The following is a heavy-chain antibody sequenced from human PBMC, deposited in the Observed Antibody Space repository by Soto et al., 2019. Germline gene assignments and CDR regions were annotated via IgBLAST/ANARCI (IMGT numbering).Heavy chain of an antibody. Sequence: ASVKVSCKASGYTFSKYDVSWVRQAPGQGLEWLGLISPNSGRASYSEKFQGRVTMTTDTPTTTAYLELRSLRSDDTAVYYCVRQYFDFWTDYPDFDYWGQGTLVTVSS. V-gene: IGHV1-18*04. D-gene: IGHD3-3*01. J-gene: IGHJ4*02. CDR1: GYTFSKYD. CDR3: VRQYFDFWTDYPDFDY. CDR2: ISPNSGRA.